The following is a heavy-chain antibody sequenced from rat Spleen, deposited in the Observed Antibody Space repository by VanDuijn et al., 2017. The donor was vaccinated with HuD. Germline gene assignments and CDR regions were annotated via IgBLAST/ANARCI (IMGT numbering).Heavy chain of an antibody. Sequence: QVQLKESGPGLMQPSETLSLTCTVSGFSLTSNGVGWVRQPPGKGLVWMGTIWAGGSTNYNSAVQSRLSISRDTSKSQVFLKMNSLQPEDTGTYYCARDRGRRPLDYWGQGVMVTVSS. CDR2: IWAGGST. CDR3: ARDRGRRPLDY. CDR1: GFSLTSNG. J-gene: IGHJ2*01. D-gene: IGHD1-11*01. V-gene: IGHV2-72*01.